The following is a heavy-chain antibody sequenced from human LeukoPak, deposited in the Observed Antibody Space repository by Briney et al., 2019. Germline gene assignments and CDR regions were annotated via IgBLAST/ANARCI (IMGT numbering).Heavy chain of an antibody. CDR2: ISRGSDHI. CDR1: GFTFSSYA. CDR3: ARPNDTRGYFPDY. J-gene: IGHJ4*02. Sequence: GGSLRLSCAASGFTFSSYAMNWVRQAPGKGLEWVSSISRGSDHIFYADSMKGRFTISRDNAKNSLYLQMNSLGAEDTAVCYCARPNDTRGYFPDYWGQGTLVTVSS. V-gene: IGHV3-21*01. D-gene: IGHD3-22*01.